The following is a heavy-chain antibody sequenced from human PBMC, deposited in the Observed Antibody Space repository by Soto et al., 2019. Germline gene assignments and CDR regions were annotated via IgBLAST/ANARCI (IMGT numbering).Heavy chain of an antibody. CDR2: IFRGGTT. Sequence: PSETLSLTCTVPGASIRRGDYFWCWICQPPGTGVEWIGYIFRGGTTYNNPSISSRVTISADTSRNQSSIKLTSGTAAATAINYCAGGVVLPPITPIWGCFDPWGQRTLVTVPS. CDR1: GASIRRGDYF. V-gene: IGHV4-30-4*01. D-gene: IGHD2-2*01. CDR3: AGGVVLPPITPIWGCFDP. J-gene: IGHJ5*02.